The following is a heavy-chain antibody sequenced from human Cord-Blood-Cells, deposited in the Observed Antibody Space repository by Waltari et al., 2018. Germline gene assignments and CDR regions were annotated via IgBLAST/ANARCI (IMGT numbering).Heavy chain of an antibody. CDR2: IYRGGST. CDR1: GFTVSSNS. Sequence: EVQLVESGGGLIQPGGSLRLPCAASGFTVSSNSLSWVRQAPGKGMEWVSVIYRGGSTYYADSVKGRFTISRKNSKNTLYLQMNGRRAEDTAVYYCARDGLVREYSYGYFYWGQGTLVTVSS. J-gene: IGHJ4*02. D-gene: IGHD5-18*01. CDR3: ARDGLVREYSYGYFY. V-gene: IGHV3-53*01.